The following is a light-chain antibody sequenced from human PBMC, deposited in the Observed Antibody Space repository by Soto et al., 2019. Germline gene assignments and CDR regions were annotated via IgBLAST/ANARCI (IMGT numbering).Light chain of an antibody. CDR2: SVS. Sequence: EIVLTQSPGTLSLSPGERATLSCRASQIISSSYVAWYQQKPGQAPRLLIYSVSSRATDIPDRFSGSGSGTDFTLTIGRLEPEDFAVYYCQQYGSSPPWTFGQGTKVDTK. J-gene: IGKJ1*01. CDR1: QIISSSY. V-gene: IGKV3-20*01. CDR3: QQYGSSPPWT.